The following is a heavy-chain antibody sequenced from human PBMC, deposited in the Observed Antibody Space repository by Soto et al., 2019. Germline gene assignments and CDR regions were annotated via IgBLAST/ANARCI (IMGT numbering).Heavy chain of an antibody. J-gene: IGHJ3*02. CDR3: ARGGYIHGANAFDI. CDR2: VYPSGTT. CDR1: GGFISSGGYS. D-gene: IGHD5-18*01. V-gene: IGHV4-30-2*01. Sequence: TSEALSLTWVVSGGFISSGGYSWTWIRQPPGKGLECIGYVYPSGTTYYYPSLKSRLTISLDRSKNQFSLKVTSVTAADTAVYYCARGGYIHGANAFDIWGQGTMVTVSS.